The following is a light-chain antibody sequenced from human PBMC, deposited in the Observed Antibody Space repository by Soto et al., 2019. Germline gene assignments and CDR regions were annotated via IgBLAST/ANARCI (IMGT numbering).Light chain of an antibody. CDR3: SSFTSNYFYV. J-gene: IGLJ1*01. V-gene: IGLV2-14*01. Sequence: QSALTQPASVSGSPGQSITIFCTGTSSDVGAYKFVSWYRQHPGKAPKLIIYGVSHRPSGVSTRFSASRSAYTASLTISGLQAEDEADYYCSSFTSNYFYVFGPGTKLTVL. CDR1: SSDVGAYKF. CDR2: GVS.